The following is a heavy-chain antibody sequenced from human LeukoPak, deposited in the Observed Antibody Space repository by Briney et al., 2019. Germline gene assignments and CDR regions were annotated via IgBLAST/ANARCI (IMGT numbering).Heavy chain of an antibody. Sequence: PSETLSLTCTVSGGSISSYYWSWIRQPAGKGLEWIGRIYTSGSTDYNPSLKSRVTMSVDTSKNQFSLKLSSVTAADTAVCYCARDSEGGSYSPGAFDIWGQGTMVTVSS. D-gene: IGHD1-26*01. J-gene: IGHJ3*02. CDR2: IYTSGST. CDR1: GGSISSYY. CDR3: ARDSEGGSYSPGAFDI. V-gene: IGHV4-4*07.